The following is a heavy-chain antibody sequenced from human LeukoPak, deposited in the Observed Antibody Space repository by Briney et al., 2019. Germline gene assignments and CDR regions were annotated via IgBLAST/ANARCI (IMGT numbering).Heavy chain of an antibody. D-gene: IGHD3-22*01. Sequence: GGSLRLSCAASGFTFSSYSMNWVRQAPGKGLEWVSYISSSSSTIYYADSVKGRFTISRDNAKNSLYLQMNSLRAEDTAVYYCAREYDKNYYYYGMDVWGQGTTVTVSS. CDR1: GFTFSSYS. CDR2: ISSSSSTI. J-gene: IGHJ6*02. CDR3: AREYDKNYYYYGMDV. V-gene: IGHV3-48*04.